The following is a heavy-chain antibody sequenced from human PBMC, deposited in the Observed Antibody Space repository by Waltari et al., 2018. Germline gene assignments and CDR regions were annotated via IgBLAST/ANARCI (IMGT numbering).Heavy chain of an antibody. CDR1: GFSFSTYT. CDR2: ISDSSVFI. J-gene: IGHJ4*02. V-gene: IGHV3-21*01. CDR3: ARVVSAAGTLYQFDY. D-gene: IGHD6-13*01. Sequence: EVQLVESGGGLVKPGGSLRVSCAASGFSFSTYTMNWVRQAPGEGLEWVSSISDSSVFIYYADSVKGRFTISRDNVKNSVSLQMSSLRADDSAVYYCARVVSAAGTLYQFDYWGQGTLVTVSS.